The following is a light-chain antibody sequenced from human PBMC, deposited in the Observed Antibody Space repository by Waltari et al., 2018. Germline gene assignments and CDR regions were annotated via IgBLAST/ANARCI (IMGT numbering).Light chain of an antibody. CDR2: AAS. Sequence: DLQMPQSPSSLSASVGDSVTITCQASQHIYNYLNWYQQKPGKAPKLLIYAASNLQTGVPSRFSGGGSGTDFTFVISNLQPEDIATYYCQQYEGLPRTFGQGTKLEMK. J-gene: IGKJ2*02. CDR3: QQYEGLPRT. CDR1: QHIYNY. V-gene: IGKV1-33*01.